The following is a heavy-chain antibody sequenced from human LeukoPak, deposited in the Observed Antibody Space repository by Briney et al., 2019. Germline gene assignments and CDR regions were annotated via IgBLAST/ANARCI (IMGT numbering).Heavy chain of an antibody. Sequence: PGTSLRLSCTAPGFTFSSYAIHWIRQAPGKGLEWVAGILHDGSNKYYADSVKGRFTISRDNSKNTLSLQMNSLRADDTAVYYCGRDGDSSGYFYFDNWGQGTLVTVSS. CDR2: ILHDGSNK. J-gene: IGHJ4*02. V-gene: IGHV3-30*19. CDR1: GFTFSSYA. CDR3: GRDGDSSGYFYFDN. D-gene: IGHD3-22*01.